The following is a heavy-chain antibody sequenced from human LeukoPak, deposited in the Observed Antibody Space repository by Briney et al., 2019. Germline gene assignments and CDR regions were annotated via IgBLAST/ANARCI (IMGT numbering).Heavy chain of an antibody. CDR2: ISPSGGST. V-gene: IGHV1-46*01. Sequence: GASVKVSCKASGYTFTSYYMHWVRQAPGQGLEWMGIISPSGGSTSYAQKSQGRVTMTRDTSTSTVYMELSSLRSEDTAVYYCARGSGGSLITSIRFDYWGQGTLVTVSS. D-gene: IGHD2-15*01. J-gene: IGHJ4*02. CDR3: ARGSGGSLITSIRFDY. CDR1: GYTFTSYY.